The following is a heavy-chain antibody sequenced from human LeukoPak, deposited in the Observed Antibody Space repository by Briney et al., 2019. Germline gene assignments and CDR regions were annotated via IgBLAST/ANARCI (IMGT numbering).Heavy chain of an antibody. Sequence: SETLSLTCTVSGGSISSYYWSWIRQPPGKGLEWIGYIYYSGSTYYNPSLKGRVTISVDTSKNQFSLKLSSVTAADTAVYYCARNTAMAQPFDYWGQGTLVTVSS. J-gene: IGHJ4*02. V-gene: IGHV4-59*08. D-gene: IGHD5-18*01. CDR3: ARNTAMAQPFDY. CDR2: IYYSGST. CDR1: GGSISSYY.